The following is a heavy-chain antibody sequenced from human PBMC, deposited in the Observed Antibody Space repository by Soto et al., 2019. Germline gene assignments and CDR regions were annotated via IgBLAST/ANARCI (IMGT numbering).Heavy chain of an antibody. J-gene: IGHJ5*02. V-gene: IGHV3-7*03. Sequence: LRLSCAASGFTFSGYWMAWVRQAPGKGLEWVASIKQDESEKFYVDSVKGRFTISRDNAKKTVYLQMNGLRAEDTAVYYCARDPGPRAAAIRGLGWFDPWGQGTLVTVS. CDR2: IKQDESEK. CDR1: GFTFSGYW. CDR3: ARDPGPRAAAIRGLGWFDP. D-gene: IGHD2-2*01.